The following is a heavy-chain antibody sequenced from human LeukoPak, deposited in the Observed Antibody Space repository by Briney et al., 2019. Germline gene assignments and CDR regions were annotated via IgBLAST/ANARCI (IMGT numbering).Heavy chain of an antibody. D-gene: IGHD3-16*02. CDR1: GFTFSSYG. Sequence: GGSLRLSCAASGFTFSSYGMHWVRQAPGKGLERVAVISYDGSNKYYADSVKGRFTISRDNSKNTLYLQMNSLRAEDTAVYYCAKGVRLGELSLSYWGQGTLVTVSS. CDR2: ISYDGSNK. CDR3: AKGVRLGELSLSY. V-gene: IGHV3-30*18. J-gene: IGHJ4*02.